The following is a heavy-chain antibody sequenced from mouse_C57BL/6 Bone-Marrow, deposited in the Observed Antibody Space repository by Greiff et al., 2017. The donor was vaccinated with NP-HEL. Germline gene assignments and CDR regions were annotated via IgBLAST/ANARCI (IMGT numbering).Heavy chain of an antibody. J-gene: IGHJ2*01. D-gene: IGHD4-1*01. CDR2: SRNKANDYTT. Sequence: EVQLMESGGGLVQSGRSLRLSCATSGFTFSDFYMEWVRQAPGKGLEWIAASRNKANDYTTEYSASVKGRFIVSRDTSQSILYLQMNALRAEDTAIYYCARGNWDKNFAFDYWGQGTTLTVSS. CDR1: GFTFSDFY. CDR3: ARGNWDKNFAFDY. V-gene: IGHV7-1*01.